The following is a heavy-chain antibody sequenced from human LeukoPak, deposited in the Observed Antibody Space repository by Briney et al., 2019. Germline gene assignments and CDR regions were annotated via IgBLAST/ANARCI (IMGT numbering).Heavy chain of an antibody. V-gene: IGHV4-31*02. CDR3: AREGSWYWFDP. J-gene: IGHJ5*02. CDR2: IYYSGST. D-gene: IGHD6-13*01. Sequence: IGYIYYSGSTYYNPSLKSRVTISVDTSKNQFSLKLSSVTAADTAVYYCAREGSWYWFDPWGQGTLVTVSS.